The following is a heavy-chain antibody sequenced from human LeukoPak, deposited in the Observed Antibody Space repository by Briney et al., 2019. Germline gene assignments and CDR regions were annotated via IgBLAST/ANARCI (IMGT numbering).Heavy chain of an antibody. D-gene: IGHD6-13*01. CDR1: GFTFSSYA. V-gene: IGHV3-23*01. J-gene: IGHJ4*02. CDR2: ISGSGGST. Sequence: TGGSLRLSCAASGFTFSSYAMSWVRQAPGKGLEWVSAISGSGGSTYYADSVKGRFTISRDTSKNTLHLQINSLRAEDTAVYYCAKYISAACTDYWGQGTLVTVSS. CDR3: AKYISAACTDY.